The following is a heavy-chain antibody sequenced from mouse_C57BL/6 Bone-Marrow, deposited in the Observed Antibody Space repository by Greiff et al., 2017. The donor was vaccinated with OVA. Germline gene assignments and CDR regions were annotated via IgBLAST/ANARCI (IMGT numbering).Heavy chain of an antibody. Sequence: VQLQQSGAELARPGASVKLSCKASGYTFTSYGISWVKQRTGQGLEWIGEIYPRSGNTYYNEKFKGKATLTADKSSSTAYMELRSLTSEDSAVYFCARRPYGSSYFDYWGQGTTLTVSS. CDR1: GYTFTSYG. CDR3: ARRPYGSSYFDY. J-gene: IGHJ2*01. CDR2: IYPRSGNT. V-gene: IGHV1-81*01. D-gene: IGHD1-1*01.